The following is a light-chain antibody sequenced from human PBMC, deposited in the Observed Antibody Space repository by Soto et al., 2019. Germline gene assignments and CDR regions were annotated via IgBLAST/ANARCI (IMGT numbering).Light chain of an antibody. Sequence: QSVLTQPRSVSGSPGQSVTISCTGTSSDVGGYNFVSWYQQHPGKAPKLMIYDVSKRPSGVPDRFSGSKSGNTASLTISGXXXEDXXXYYCCXXXXXYXXFVFXTGTRVTV. V-gene: IGLV2-11*01. CDR1: SSDVGGYNF. CDR3: CXXXXXYXXFV. J-gene: IGLJ1*01. CDR2: DVS.